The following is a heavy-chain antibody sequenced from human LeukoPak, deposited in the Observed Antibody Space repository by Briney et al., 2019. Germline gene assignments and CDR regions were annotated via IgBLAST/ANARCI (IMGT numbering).Heavy chain of an antibody. CDR2: IHSGGST. Sequence: PGGSLRLSCAASGFTVSSNYMSWVRQAPGKGLEWVSIIHSGGSTYYADSVKGRFTISRDNSKNTLYLQMNSLRAEDTAVYYCAKDVQSTSWGQGTLVTISS. D-gene: IGHD2-2*01. CDR3: AKDVQSTS. J-gene: IGHJ4*02. CDR1: GFTVSSNY. V-gene: IGHV3-53*01.